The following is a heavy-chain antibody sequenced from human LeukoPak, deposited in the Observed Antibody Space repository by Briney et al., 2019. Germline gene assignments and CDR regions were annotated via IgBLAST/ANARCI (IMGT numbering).Heavy chain of an antibody. CDR1: GASISFYY. CDR3: ATIVDSGYSDY. CDR2: VYYTGTT. D-gene: IGHD3-22*01. J-gene: IGHJ4*02. V-gene: IGHV4-59*01. Sequence: KTSETLSLTCTVSGASISFYYWTWIRQPPGKGREYIGYVYYTGTTNYNPSLRSRVTISVDTSKNQFSLKLSSVTAADTAIYYCATIVDSGYSDYWGQGTLVTVSS.